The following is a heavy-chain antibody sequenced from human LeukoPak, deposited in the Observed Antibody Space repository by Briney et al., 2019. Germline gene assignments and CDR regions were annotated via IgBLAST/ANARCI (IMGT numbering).Heavy chain of an antibody. CDR3: ARHNGFDRGYYYYMDV. J-gene: IGHJ6*03. Sequence: SETLSLTCTVSGGFINSYYWSWIRQPAGKGLEWIGRVYTSGITNYNPSLKSRIAMSVDTSKNQFSLKLTSVTAADTAVYYCARHNGFDRGYYYYMDVWGKGTTVTVSS. CDR2: VYTSGIT. CDR1: GGFINSYY. D-gene: IGHD3-9*01. V-gene: IGHV4-4*07.